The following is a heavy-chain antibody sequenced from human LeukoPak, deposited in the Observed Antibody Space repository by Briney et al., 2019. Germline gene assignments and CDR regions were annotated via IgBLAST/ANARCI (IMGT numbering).Heavy chain of an antibody. CDR3: ARKYSYNSGGLDH. CDR2: INPSGGSP. J-gene: IGHJ4*02. CDR1: GYTFASHY. Sequence: ASVKVSCKASGYTFASHYMHWVRQAPGQGLEWMGVINPSGGSPTYAQKFQGRVNMTRYTSTSTFYMELSSLRSEDTAMYYCARKYSYNSGGLDHWGQGALVTDPS. V-gene: IGHV1-46*01. D-gene: IGHD6-19*01.